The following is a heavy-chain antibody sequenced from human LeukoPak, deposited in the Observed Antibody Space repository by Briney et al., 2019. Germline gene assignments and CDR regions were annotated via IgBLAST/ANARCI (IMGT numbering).Heavy chain of an antibody. CDR1: GGSISSSSYY. D-gene: IGHD6-19*01. V-gene: IGHV4-39*07. Sequence: SQTLSLTRTVSGGSISSSSYYWGWIRQPPGKGLEWIGSMFYSGTTYYNPSLKSRVTISVDTSKNQFSLKLSSVTAADTAVYYCARDHIAVAGNFDYWGQGTLVTVSS. CDR2: MFYSGTT. CDR3: ARDHIAVAGNFDY. J-gene: IGHJ4*02.